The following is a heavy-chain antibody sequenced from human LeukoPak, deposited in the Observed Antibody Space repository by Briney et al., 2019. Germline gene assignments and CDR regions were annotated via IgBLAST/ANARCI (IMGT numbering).Heavy chain of an antibody. J-gene: IGHJ3*02. CDR2: IYYSGST. Sequence: SETLSPTCTVSGGSITSSRYYWGWIRQPPGKGLEWIGSIYYSGSTYYNPSLKSRVTISVDTSKNQFSLKLSSVTAADTAVYYCARVRGFDAFDIWGQGTMVTVSS. D-gene: IGHD3-10*01. CDR3: ARVRGFDAFDI. CDR1: GGSITSSRYY. V-gene: IGHV4-39*07.